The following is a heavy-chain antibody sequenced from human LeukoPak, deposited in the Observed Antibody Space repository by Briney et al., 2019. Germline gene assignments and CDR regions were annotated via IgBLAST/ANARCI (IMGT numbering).Heavy chain of an antibody. V-gene: IGHV3-48*01. J-gene: IGHJ3*02. Sequence: PGGSLRLSCAASGFTFSSYSMNWVRQAPGKGLEWVSYISSSSSTIYYADSVKGRFTISRDNAKNSLYLQMNSLRAEDTAVYYCARDFLDVCSSASCQDAFDIWGQGTMVTVSS. CDR3: ARDFLDVCSSASCQDAFDI. D-gene: IGHD2-2*01. CDR2: ISSSSSTI. CDR1: GFTFSSYS.